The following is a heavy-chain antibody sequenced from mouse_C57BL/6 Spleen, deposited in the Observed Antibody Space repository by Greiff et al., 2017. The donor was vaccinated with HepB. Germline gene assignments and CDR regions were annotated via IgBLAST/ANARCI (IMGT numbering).Heavy chain of an antibody. J-gene: IGHJ4*01. Sequence: QVQLKQPGAELVKPGASVKLSCKASGYTFTSYWMHWVKQRPGQGLEWIGMIHPNSGSTNYNEKFKSKATLTVDKSSSTAYMQLSSLTSEDSAVYYCARGWLRDYYAMDYWGQGTSVTVSS. V-gene: IGHV1-64*01. CDR1: GYTFTSYW. CDR2: IHPNSGST. D-gene: IGHD2-2*01. CDR3: ARGWLRDYYAMDY.